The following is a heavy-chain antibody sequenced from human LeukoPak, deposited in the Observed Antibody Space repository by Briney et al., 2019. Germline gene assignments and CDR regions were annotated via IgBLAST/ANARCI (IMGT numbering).Heavy chain of an antibody. CDR3: ARDPPEYSSQSHYYYYGMYV. D-gene: IGHD6-6*01. CDR2: ISSSSSYT. J-gene: IGHJ6*02. Sequence: PGGSLRLSLAVSGFTFSDYYMSGIRQAPGKGLEWVSYISSSSSYTNYADSVKGRFTISRDNAKKSLYLKMNSLSAEDTAVYYCARDPPEYSSQSHYYYYGMYVWGQGTTVTVSS. V-gene: IGHV3-11*05. CDR1: GFTFSDYY.